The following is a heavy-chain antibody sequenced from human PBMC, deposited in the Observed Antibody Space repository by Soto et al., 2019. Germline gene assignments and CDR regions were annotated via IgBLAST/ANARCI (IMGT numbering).Heavy chain of an antibody. CDR2: ISGSGGST. CDR3: AKSPADIVVVPAAYYYYYGMDV. V-gene: IGHV3-23*01. CDR1: GFTFSSYA. D-gene: IGHD2-2*01. Sequence: EVQLLESGGGLVQPGGSLRLSCAASGFTFSSYAMSWVRQAPGKGLEWVSAISGSGGSTYYADSVKGRFTISRDNSKNPLYLQMNSLRAEDTAVYYCAKSPADIVVVPAAYYYYYGMDVWGQGTTVTVSS. J-gene: IGHJ6*02.